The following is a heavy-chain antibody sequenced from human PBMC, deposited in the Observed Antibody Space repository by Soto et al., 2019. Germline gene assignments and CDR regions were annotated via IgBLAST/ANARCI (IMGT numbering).Heavy chain of an antibody. D-gene: IGHD2-15*01. J-gene: IGHJ4*02. CDR2: IKSKTDGGTT. CDR3: TTDLVVAATHYDY. CDR1: GFTFSNAW. V-gene: IGHV3-15*01. Sequence: GGSLRLSCAASGFTFSNAWMSWVRQAPGKGLEWVGRIKSKTDGGTTDYAAPVKGRFTISREDSKNTLYLQMNSLKTEDTAVYYCTTDLVVAATHYDYWGQGTLVTVSS.